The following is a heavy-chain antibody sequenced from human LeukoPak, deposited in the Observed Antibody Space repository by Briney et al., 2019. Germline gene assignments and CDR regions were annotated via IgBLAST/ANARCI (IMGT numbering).Heavy chain of an antibody. CDR2: INPSGGGT. V-gene: IGHV1-46*01. J-gene: IGHJ4*02. CDR3: ARAYTSTRITTYYFDY. D-gene: IGHD3-3*01. CDR1: GHTFTSYY. Sequence: GASVKVSCKASGHTFTSYYMHWVRQAPGQGLEWMGIINPSGGGTSNVQKFQGRVTVTWDTSTNTVYMELSSLRSEDTAVYYCARAYTSTRITTYYFDYWGQGTLVTVSS.